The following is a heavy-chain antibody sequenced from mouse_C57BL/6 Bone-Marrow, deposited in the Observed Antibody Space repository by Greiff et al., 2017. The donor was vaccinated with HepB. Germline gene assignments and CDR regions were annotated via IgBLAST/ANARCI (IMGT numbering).Heavy chain of an antibody. CDR1: GYTFTDYY. CDR2: IYPGSGNT. V-gene: IGHV1-76*01. CDR3: ARERGITTVDY. J-gene: IGHJ2*01. D-gene: IGHD1-1*01. Sequence: VQLQQSGAELVRPGASVKLSCKASGYTFTDYYINWVKQRPGQGLEWIARIYPGSGNTYYNEKFKGKATLTAEKSSSTAYMQLSSLTSEDSAVYFCARERGITTVDYWGQGTTLTVSS.